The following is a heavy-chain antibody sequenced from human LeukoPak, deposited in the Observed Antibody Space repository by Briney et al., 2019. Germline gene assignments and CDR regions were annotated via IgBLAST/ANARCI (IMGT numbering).Heavy chain of an antibody. J-gene: IGHJ5*02. V-gene: IGHV3-23*01. CDR1: GFTFSSYG. CDR3: AKLGGYYYDSRFDP. Sequence: PGGSLRLSCAASGFTFSSYGMSWVRQAPGKGLEWVSAISGSGGSTYYADSVKGRFTISRDNSKNTLYLQMNSLRAEDTAVYYCAKLGGYYYDSRFDPWGQGTLVTVSS. D-gene: IGHD3-22*01. CDR2: ISGSGGST.